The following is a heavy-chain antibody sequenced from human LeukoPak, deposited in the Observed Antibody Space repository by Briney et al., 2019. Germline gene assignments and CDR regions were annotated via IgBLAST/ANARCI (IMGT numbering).Heavy chain of an antibody. V-gene: IGHV4-59*01. CDR3: ARKISTYCSSTSCYLGYYYYYMDV. D-gene: IGHD2-2*01. Sequence: SETLSLTCTVSGGSISSYYWSWIRQPPGKGLEWIGYIYYSGSTNYNPSLKSRVTISVDTSKNQFSLKLSSVTAADTAVYYCARKISTYCSSTSCYLGYYYYYMDVWGKGTTVTVSS. CDR2: IYYSGST. J-gene: IGHJ6*03. CDR1: GGSISSYY.